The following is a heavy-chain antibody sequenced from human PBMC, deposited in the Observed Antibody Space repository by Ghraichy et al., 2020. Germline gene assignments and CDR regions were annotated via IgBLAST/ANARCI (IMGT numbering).Heavy chain of an antibody. CDR1: GGSFSGYY. D-gene: IGHD4-17*01. CDR2: INHSGST. CDR3: ARVPTKTYGLDY. Sequence: SETLSLTCAVYGGSFSGYYWSWIRQPPGKGLEWIGEINHSGSTNYNPSLKSRVTISVDTSKNQFSLKLSSVTAADTAVYYCARVPTKTYGLDYWGQGTLVTVSS. V-gene: IGHV4-34*01. J-gene: IGHJ4*02.